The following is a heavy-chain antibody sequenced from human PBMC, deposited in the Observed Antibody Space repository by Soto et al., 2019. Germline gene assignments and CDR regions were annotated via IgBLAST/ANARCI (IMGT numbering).Heavy chain of an antibody. V-gene: IGHV1-3*01. CDR3: ARSIVVVTALDY. D-gene: IGHD2-21*02. CDR1: GYTFTSYA. Sequence: ASVKVSCKASGYTFTSYAMHWVRQAPGQRLEWMGWINAGNGNTKYSQKFQGRVTITRGTSASTAYMELSSLRSEDTAVYYCARSIVVVTALDYWGQRTLVTVPQ. CDR2: INAGNGNT. J-gene: IGHJ4*02.